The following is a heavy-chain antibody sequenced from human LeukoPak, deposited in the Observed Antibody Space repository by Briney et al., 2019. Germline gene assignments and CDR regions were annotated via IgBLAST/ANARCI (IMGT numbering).Heavy chain of an antibody. CDR2: IDPSDSYT. V-gene: IGHV5-10-1*01. J-gene: IGHJ3*02. Sequence: RGESLKISCKGSGYSFTSYWISWVRQMPGKGLEWMGRIDPSDSYTNYSPSFQGHVTISADKPISTAYLQWSSLKASDTAMYYCARLVGGVGASRRAFDIWGQGTMVTVSS. D-gene: IGHD1-26*01. CDR1: GYSFTSYW. CDR3: ARLVGGVGASRRAFDI.